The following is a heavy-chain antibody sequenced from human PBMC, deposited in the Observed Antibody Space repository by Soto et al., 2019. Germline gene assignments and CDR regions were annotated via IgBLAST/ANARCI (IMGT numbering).Heavy chain of an antibody. CDR2: IGSSGSTI. CDR1: GFTFSDYY. D-gene: IGHD3-9*01. J-gene: IGHJ6*02. V-gene: IGHV3-11*01. Sequence: GGSLRLSCAASGFTFSDYYMTWIRQAPGKGLEWVSYIGSSGSTIYYADSVKGRFTISRDNAENSLYLQMNSLRAEDTAVYYCAREGGDILTGYTPRMDVWGQGTTVTVSS. CDR3: AREGGDILTGYTPRMDV.